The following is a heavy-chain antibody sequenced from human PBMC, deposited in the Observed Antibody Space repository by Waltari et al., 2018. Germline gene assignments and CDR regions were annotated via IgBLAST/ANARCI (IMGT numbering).Heavy chain of an antibody. J-gene: IGHJ4*02. D-gene: IGHD3-3*01. V-gene: IGHV3-74*01. CDR1: GFTFSSYW. CDR3: ARAQYDFWSGYRFDY. Sequence: EVQLVESGGGLVQPGGSLRLSCAASGFTFSSYWMHWARQAPGKGLVWVSRMNSDGSSTSYADSVKGRFTISRDNAKNTLYLQMNSRRAEDTAVYYCARAQYDFWSGYRFDYWGQGTLVTVSS. CDR2: MNSDGSST.